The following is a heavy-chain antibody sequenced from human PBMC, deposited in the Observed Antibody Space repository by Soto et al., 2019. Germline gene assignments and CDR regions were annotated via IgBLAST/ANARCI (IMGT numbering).Heavy chain of an antibody. J-gene: IGHJ2*01. Sequence: ESLKISYEGSGYSFSSYWIGWVRQMPGKGLEWMGIIHPGDSETRYSPSFQGQVTISADKSISTAYLQWSSLKASDTAMYFCARLPVFFYYCDSGGIFFHFWGRG. CDR1: GYSFSSYW. V-gene: IGHV5-51*01. CDR3: ARLPVFFYYCDSGGIFFHF. CDR2: IHPGDSET. D-gene: IGHD3-22*01.